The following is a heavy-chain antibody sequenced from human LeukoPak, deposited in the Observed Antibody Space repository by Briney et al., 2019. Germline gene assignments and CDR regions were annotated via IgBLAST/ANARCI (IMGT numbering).Heavy chain of an antibody. CDR2: IWYDESNK. V-gene: IGHV3-33*01. CDR3: ARERSSGVRYFDY. D-gene: IGHD6-25*01. CDR1: GFTFSNYG. J-gene: IGHJ4*02. Sequence: GRSLRPSCAASGFTFSNYGMHWVRQAPGKGLEWVAVIWYDESNKYYADSVKGRFTISRDNSKNTLYLQMNSLRAEDTAVYYCARERSSGVRYFDYWGQGTLVTVSS.